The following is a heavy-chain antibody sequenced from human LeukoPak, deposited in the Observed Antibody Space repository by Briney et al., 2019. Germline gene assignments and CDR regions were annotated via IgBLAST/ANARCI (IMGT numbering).Heavy chain of an antibody. CDR1: GGSISSGGYY. CDR3: ARIPTDGYDGNYFYYYYGMDV. J-gene: IGHJ6*02. CDR2: IYHSGST. D-gene: IGHD1-26*01. V-gene: IGHV4-30-2*01. Sequence: SETLSLTCTVSGGSISSGGYYWSWIRQPPGKGLEWIGYIYHSGSTYYNPSLKSRVTISVDRSKNQFSLKLSSVTAADTAVYYCARIPTDGYDGNYFYYYYGMDVWGQGTTVTVSS.